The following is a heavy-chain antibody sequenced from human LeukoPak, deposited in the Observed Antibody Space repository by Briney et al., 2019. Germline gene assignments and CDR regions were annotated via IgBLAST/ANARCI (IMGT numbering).Heavy chain of an antibody. CDR2: INSDGSSI. D-gene: IGHD1/OR15-1a*01. CDR3: ARNNHGMDV. V-gene: IGHV3-74*01. CDR1: GFTFSNYW. J-gene: IGHJ6*02. Sequence: GRSLRLSCAASGFTFSNYWMYWVRQAPGKGLVWVSRINSDGSSISYADSVKGRFTISRDNAKNTLYLQMNSLRAEDTAVYYCARNNHGMDVWGQGTTVTVSS.